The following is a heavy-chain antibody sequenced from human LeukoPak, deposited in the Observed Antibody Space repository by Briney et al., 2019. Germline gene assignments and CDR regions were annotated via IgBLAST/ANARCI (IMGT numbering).Heavy chain of an antibody. J-gene: IGHJ4*02. Sequence: PSETLSLTCTVSGGSISSYYWSWIRQPPGKGLEWIGYIYYSGSTNYNPSLKSRVTISVDTSKNQFSLKLSSVTAADTAVYYCAGHHSGSYPRVYYFDYWGQGTLVTVSS. CDR2: IYYSGST. D-gene: IGHD1-26*01. V-gene: IGHV4-59*01. CDR1: GGSISSYY. CDR3: AGHHSGSYPRVYYFDY.